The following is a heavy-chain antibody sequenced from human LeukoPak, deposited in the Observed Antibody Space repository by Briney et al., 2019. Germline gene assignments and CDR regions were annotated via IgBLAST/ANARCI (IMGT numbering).Heavy chain of an antibody. CDR1: GGSFSGYY. V-gene: IGHV4-34*01. CDR2: INHSGST. J-gene: IGHJ4*02. CDR3: ATSGYSGYDVRRDY. Sequence: PSETLSLTCAVYGGSFSGYYWSWIRQPPGKGLEWIGEINHSGSTNYNPSLKSRVTISVDTSKNQFSLKLSSVTAADTAVYYCATSGYSGYDVRRDYWGQGTLVTVSS. D-gene: IGHD5-12*01.